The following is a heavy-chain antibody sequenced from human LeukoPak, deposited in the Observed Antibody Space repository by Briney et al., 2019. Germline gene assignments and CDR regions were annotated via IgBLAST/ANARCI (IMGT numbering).Heavy chain of an antibody. V-gene: IGHV5-51*01. D-gene: IGHD6-19*01. CDR3: ARRHLGGWRYSDY. CDR2: IYPGDSDT. J-gene: IGHJ4*02. Sequence: GSLKISCKGSGYIFTNFWIGWVRQMPGKGLEWMGNIYPGDSDTKYSPSFQGQVTLTVDKSISTAYLQWSSLKTSDTAIYYCARRHLGGWRYSDYWGQGTLVTVSS. CDR1: GYIFTNFW.